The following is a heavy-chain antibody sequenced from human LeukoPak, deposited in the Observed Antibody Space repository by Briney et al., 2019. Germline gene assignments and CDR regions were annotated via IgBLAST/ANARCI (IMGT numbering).Heavy chain of an antibody. CDR3: ARHSVPAAIDY. Sequence: ETLSLTFTVSGGSISSYYWSWIRQPAGKGLELIGRIYTSGSTNFNPSLKSRVTMSVDTSKNQFSLKLSSVTAADTAVYYCARHSVPAAIDYWGQGTLVTVSS. CDR2: IYTSGST. CDR1: GGSISSYY. D-gene: IGHD2-2*01. V-gene: IGHV4-4*07. J-gene: IGHJ4*02.